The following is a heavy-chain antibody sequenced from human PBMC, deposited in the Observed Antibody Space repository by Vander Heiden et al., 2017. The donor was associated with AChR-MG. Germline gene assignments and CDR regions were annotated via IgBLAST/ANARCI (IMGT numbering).Heavy chain of an antibody. CDR2: MNPNSGNT. D-gene: IGHD3-3*01. CDR3: AIHYAYYDFWSGYSSFDF. V-gene: IGHV1-8*01. CDR1: GYTFTSYD. Sequence: VQLVQSGAEVKTPGASVKVSCKASGYTFTSYDINWVRQATGQGLGWMGWMNPNSGNTGYAKKFQGRVTMTRNTSISTAYMELSSLRSEDTAVYYCAIHYAYYDFWSGYSSFDFWGQGTMVTVSS. J-gene: IGHJ4*02.